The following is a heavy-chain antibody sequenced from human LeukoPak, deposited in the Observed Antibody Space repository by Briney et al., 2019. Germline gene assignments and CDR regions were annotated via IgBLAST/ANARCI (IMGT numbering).Heavy chain of an antibody. CDR2: IDQDETEK. CDR1: GFPFHNYW. D-gene: IGHD6-13*01. Sequence: GGSLRLSCATSGFPFHNYWMTWVRQAPGRGLEWLANIDQDETEKNYVDSVKGRFTISRDNAKNSVYLQMDSLRAEDSALYYCARGRSSSHYPTIFDVWGQGTMVIVSS. J-gene: IGHJ3*01. CDR3: ARGRSSSHYPTIFDV. V-gene: IGHV3-7*01.